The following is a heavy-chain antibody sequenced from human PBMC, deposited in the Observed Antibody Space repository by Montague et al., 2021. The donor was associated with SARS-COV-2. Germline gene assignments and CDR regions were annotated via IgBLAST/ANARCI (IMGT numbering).Heavy chain of an antibody. Sequence: SETLSLTCTVSGGPVSSYYWSWIRQSPGKGLQWLGYIYYSGSTDYNPSLKSRVTMSVDTSKNQLSLRLNSVTTADTAVYFCARAGSFYDYWSGYSSSAGFFDPWGQGILVTVSS. CDR1: GGPVSSYY. J-gene: IGHJ5*02. V-gene: IGHV4-59*02. CDR3: ARAGSFYDYWSGYSSSAGFFDP. CDR2: IYYSGST. D-gene: IGHD3-3*01.